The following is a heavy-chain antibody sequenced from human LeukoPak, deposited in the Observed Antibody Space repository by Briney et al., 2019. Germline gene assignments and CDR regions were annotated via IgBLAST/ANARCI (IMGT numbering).Heavy chain of an antibody. V-gene: IGHV3-15*01. J-gene: IGHJ3*02. D-gene: IGHD1-14*01. CDR2: IKSKTDGGTT. Sequence: GGSLRLSCAASGFTFSNAWMSWVRQAPGKGLEWVGRIKSKTDGGTTDYAAPVKGRFTISRDDSKNTLYLQMNSLKTEDTAVYYCTTETGGFDAFDIWGQGTMVTVSS. CDR3: TTETGGFDAFDI. CDR1: GFTFSNAW.